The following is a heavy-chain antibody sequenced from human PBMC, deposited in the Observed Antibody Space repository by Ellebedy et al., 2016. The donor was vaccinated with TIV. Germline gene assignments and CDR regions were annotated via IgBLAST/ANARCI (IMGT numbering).Heavy chain of an antibody. V-gene: IGHV3-30-3*01. CDR3: ARGADYGDPLGGWFDP. D-gene: IGHD4-17*01. J-gene: IGHJ5*02. Sequence: GGSLRLXXAASGFTFSSCAMHWVRQAPGKGLEWVAVISYDDSNKFYADSVKGRFTISRDNSKNTLYLQMNRLRAEDTAVYYCARGADYGDPLGGWFDPWGQGTLVTVSS. CDR1: GFTFSSCA. CDR2: ISYDDSNK.